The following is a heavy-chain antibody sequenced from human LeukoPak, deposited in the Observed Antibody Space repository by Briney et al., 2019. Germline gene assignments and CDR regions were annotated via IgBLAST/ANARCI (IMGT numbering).Heavy chain of an antibody. CDR1: GFTFSSYA. CDR2: ISGSGGST. D-gene: IGHD1-26*01. Sequence: QPGGSLRLSCAASGFTFSSYAMSWVRQAPGKGLEWVSAISGSGGSTYYADSVKGRCTIPRDNAKNTLYLQMNSLRAEDTAVYYCARFPDSGNYLPFGHWGQGTLVTVSS. J-gene: IGHJ4*02. V-gene: IGHV3-23*01. CDR3: ARFPDSGNYLPFGH.